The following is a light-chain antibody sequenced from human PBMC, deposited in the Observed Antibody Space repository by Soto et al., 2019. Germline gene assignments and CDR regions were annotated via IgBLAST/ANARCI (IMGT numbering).Light chain of an antibody. V-gene: IGKV1-39*01. J-gene: IGKJ5*01. Sequence: DIQMTQSPSSLSASVGDRVTITCRASQSISSYLNWYQQKPGKAPKLLIYAASSLQSGVPSRFSGSGSGTDLTLTISSLQPEDFATYYCQQSYSTPSITFGLRTRLEIK. CDR1: QSISSY. CDR2: AAS. CDR3: QQSYSTPSIT.